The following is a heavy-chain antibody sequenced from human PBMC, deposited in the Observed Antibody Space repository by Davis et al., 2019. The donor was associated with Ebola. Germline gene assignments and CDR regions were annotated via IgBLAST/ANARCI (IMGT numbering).Heavy chain of an antibody. CDR1: GGSISSSSYY. Sequence: SETLSLTCTVSGGSISSSSYYWSWIRQPPGKGLEWIGYIYYSGSTNYNPSLKSRVTISVDTSKNQFSLKLSSVTAADTAVYYCARSHSGWYAFDYWGQGTLVTVSS. CDR3: ARSHSGWYAFDY. D-gene: IGHD6-19*01. CDR2: IYYSGST. J-gene: IGHJ4*02. V-gene: IGHV4-61*01.